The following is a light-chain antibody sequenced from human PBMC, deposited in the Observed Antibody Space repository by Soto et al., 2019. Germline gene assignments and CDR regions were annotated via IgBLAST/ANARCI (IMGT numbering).Light chain of an antibody. Sequence: IKLTQSPSSLSASVGGRVTITFRASQDIAIYLAWYQQKPGKAPKLLIYAASTLQSGVPSRFSGSGSGTDFTLTISCLQSEDFATYYCQQYYSYPLTFGGGTKVDIK. CDR2: AAS. V-gene: IGKV1-9*01. CDR3: QQYYSYPLT. J-gene: IGKJ4*01. CDR1: QDIAIY.